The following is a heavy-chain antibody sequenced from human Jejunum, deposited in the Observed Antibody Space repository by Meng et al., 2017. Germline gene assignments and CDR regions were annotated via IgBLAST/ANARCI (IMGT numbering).Heavy chain of an antibody. CDR1: GGSTSSSSW. D-gene: IGHD2-15*01. CDR3: ARHGAAPYFDD. Sequence: VQPQEADPDLVHPSGTLPLPCAVYGGSTSSSSWWSWVRQPPGKGLEWIGEISLSGSPSYNPSLRTRVTISIDTSRNQFSLSLSSVTAADTAVYYCARHGAAPYFDDWGQGSLVTVSS. V-gene: IGHV4-4*02. J-gene: IGHJ4*02. CDR2: ISLSGSP.